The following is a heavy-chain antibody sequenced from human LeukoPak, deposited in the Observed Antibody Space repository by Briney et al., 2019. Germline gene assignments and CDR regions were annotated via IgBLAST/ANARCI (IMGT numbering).Heavy chain of an antibody. CDR2: INHSGST. CDR3: ARNYYDSSGGFDP. V-gene: IGHV4-34*01. J-gene: IGHJ5*02. CDR1: GGSFNGYH. D-gene: IGHD3-22*01. Sequence: SETLSLTCVVYGGSFNGYHWSWIRQPPGKGLEWIGEINHSGSTNYNPSLKSRVTISVDTSKNQFSLKLSSVTAADTAVYYCARNYYDSSGGFDPWGQGTLVTVSS.